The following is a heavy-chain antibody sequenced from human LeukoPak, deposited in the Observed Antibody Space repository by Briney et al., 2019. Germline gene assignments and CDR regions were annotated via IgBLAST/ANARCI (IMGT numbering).Heavy chain of an antibody. D-gene: IGHD6-19*01. J-gene: IGHJ4*02. Sequence: ASVKVSCKVSGYTLTELSMHWVRQAPGKGLEWMGGFDPEDGETIYAQKFQGRVTMTEDTSTDTAYMELSSLRSEDTAAYYCATASYSSGWLFGSYWGQGTLVTVSS. V-gene: IGHV1-24*01. CDR3: ATASYSSGWLFGSY. CDR2: FDPEDGET. CDR1: GYTLTELS.